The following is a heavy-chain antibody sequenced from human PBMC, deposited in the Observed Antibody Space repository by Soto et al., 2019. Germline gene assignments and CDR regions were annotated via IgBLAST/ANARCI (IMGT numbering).Heavy chain of an antibody. V-gene: IGHV3-53*04. CDR2: IYSGGST. CDR1: EFNVTSNY. Sequence: EVQLVESGGGLVQPGGSLRLSCAASEFNVTSNYMSWVRQAPGKGLEWVSVIYSGGSTYYADFVKGRFTISRDNSKNTVYLQMNSLRADDTAVYYCARATYCTGGNCLLDYWGQGTLVTVSS. CDR3: ARATYCTGGNCLLDY. J-gene: IGHJ4*02. D-gene: IGHD2-8*02.